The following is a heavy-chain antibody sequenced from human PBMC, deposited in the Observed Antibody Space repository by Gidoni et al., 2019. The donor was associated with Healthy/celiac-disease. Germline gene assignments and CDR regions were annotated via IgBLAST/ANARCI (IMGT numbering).Heavy chain of an antibody. CDR3: ARGPAFDI. J-gene: IGHJ3*02. V-gene: IGHV4-34*01. CDR2: INHSGST. CDR1: GGSFSGYY. Sequence: QVQLQQWGAGLLKPSVTLSLTCAVYGGSFSGYYWSWIRQPPGKGLEWIGEINHSGSTNYNPSLKSRVTISVDTSKNQFSLKLSSVTAADTAVYYCARGPAFDIWGQGTMVTVFS.